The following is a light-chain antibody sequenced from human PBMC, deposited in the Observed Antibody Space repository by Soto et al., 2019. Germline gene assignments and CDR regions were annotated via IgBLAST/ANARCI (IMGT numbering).Light chain of an antibody. CDR3: LQYSGSSYT. CDR2: DAS. J-gene: IGKJ2*01. Sequence: DIQMTQSPSSLSASVGDRVTITCRASQTIDRWLAWYQQKPGKAPQYLIFDASSLYGGVPLRFSGSGSGTEFTLTITSLQPDDSATYYCLQYSGSSYTFGQGTKVDIK. CDR1: QTIDRW. V-gene: IGKV1-5*01.